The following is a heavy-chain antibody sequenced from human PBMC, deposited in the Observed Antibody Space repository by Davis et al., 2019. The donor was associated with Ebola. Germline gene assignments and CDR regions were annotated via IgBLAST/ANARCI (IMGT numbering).Heavy chain of an antibody. Sequence: LGGSLRLSCAAPGFTVSSNYMTWARQAPGKGLEWVSVIYSGGSTYYSDSVKGRFTISRDNSKNTLYLQMNSLRAEDTAVYYCARRLGTTGVYYYYAMDVWGQGTTVTVSS. D-gene: IGHD1-1*01. J-gene: IGHJ6*02. V-gene: IGHV3-53*01. CDR3: ARRLGTTGVYYYYAMDV. CDR2: IYSGGST. CDR1: GFTVSSNY.